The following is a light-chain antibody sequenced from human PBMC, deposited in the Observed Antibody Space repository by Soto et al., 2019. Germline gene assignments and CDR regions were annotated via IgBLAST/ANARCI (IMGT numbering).Light chain of an antibody. CDR2: AAS. CDR1: QAIASY. Sequence: DVQMTQSPSSLSSALGDRVTISCRASQAIASYLAWYQQKQGKAPKLLIYAASTLRSGVPSRFSGSGSGTDFTLTINSLQPEDFANYYCQKYNNVPLTFGPGTKVDI. J-gene: IGKJ3*01. CDR3: QKYNNVPLT. V-gene: IGKV1-27*01.